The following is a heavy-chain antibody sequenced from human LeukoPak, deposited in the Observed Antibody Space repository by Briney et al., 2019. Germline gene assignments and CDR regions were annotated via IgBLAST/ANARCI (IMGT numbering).Heavy chain of an antibody. CDR2: ISGSGGNT. V-gene: IGHV3-23*01. CDR1: GFTFSSYS. Sequence: GGSLRLSCAASGFTFSSYSMNWVHQAPGKGLEWVSSISGSGGNTYYADSVKGRFTISRDYSKNTLYLQMNSLRTEETAVYYCAKGPAMVRGTFDPWGQGTLVTVSS. D-gene: IGHD3-10*01. J-gene: IGHJ5*02. CDR3: AKGPAMVRGTFDP.